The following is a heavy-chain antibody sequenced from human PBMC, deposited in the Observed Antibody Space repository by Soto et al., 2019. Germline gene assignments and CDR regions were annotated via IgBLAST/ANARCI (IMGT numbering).Heavy chain of an antibody. CDR2: IYHSGST. D-gene: IGHD6-13*01. CDR1: GGSISSSNW. Sequence: QLQLQESGPGLVKPSGTLSLTCAVSGGSISSSNWWSWVRQPPGKGLEWIGEIYHSGSTNYNPSLKSRVTISVDKSKNQFSLKLSSVTAADTAVYYCARVPFRRAYSSRGHIPDSWGQGTLVTVSS. J-gene: IGHJ5*01. V-gene: IGHV4-4*02. CDR3: ARVPFRRAYSSRGHIPDS.